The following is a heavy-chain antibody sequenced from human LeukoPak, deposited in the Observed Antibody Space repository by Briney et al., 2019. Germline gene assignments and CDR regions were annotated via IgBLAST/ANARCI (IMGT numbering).Heavy chain of an antibody. D-gene: IGHD1-26*01. J-gene: IGHJ4*02. Sequence: NPSETLSLTCTVSGGSISSSSYYWGWIRQPPGKGLEWIGSIYYSGSTYYNPSLKSRVTISVDTSKNQFSLKLSSVTAADTAVYYCAYYNGANSDYWGQGTLVTVSS. CDR3: AYYNGANSDY. V-gene: IGHV4-39*01. CDR1: GGSISSSSYY. CDR2: IYYSGST.